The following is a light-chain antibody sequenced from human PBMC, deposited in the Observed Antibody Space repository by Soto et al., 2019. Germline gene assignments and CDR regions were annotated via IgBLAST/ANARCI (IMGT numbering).Light chain of an antibody. CDR3: QQYSSTPRT. CDR1: QSVSSSY. CDR2: WAS. V-gene: IGKV4-1*01. J-gene: IGKJ1*01. Sequence: EIVLTQSPGTLSLSPGERATLSCRASQSVSSSYLAWYQQKPGQPPKLLIYWASTRESGVPDRFSGSGSGTDFTLTISSLQAEDVAVYYCQQYSSTPRTFGQGTKVEIK.